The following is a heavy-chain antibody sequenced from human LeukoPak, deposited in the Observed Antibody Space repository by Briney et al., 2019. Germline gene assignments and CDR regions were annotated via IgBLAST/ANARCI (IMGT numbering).Heavy chain of an antibody. Sequence: SGPTLVKPTQTLTLTCTFSGFSLNTNGVGVGWIRQPPGKALEWLALIYWDADKCYSPSLKSRLTVTKDTSKNQVVLTMTNMDLVDTATYYCARVGFCSSTSCYSGAYYFDYWGQGTLVTVSS. J-gene: IGHJ4*02. CDR2: IYWDADK. D-gene: IGHD2-2*02. CDR3: ARVGFCSSTSCYSGAYYFDY. CDR1: GFSLNTNGVG. V-gene: IGHV2-5*02.